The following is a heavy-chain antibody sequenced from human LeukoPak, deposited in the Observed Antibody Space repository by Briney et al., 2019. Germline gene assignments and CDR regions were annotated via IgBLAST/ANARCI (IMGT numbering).Heavy chain of an antibody. CDR1: GFTFSSYW. J-gene: IGHJ4*02. V-gene: IGHV3-7*01. Sequence: RGSLRLSCAASGFTFSSYWMSWVRQAPGKGLEWVANIKQDGSEKYYVDSVKGRFTISRDNSKNTLYLQMNSLRAEDTAVYYCAKDPRVLFYFDYWGQGTLVTVSS. CDR2: IKQDGSEK. CDR3: AKDPRVLFYFDY. D-gene: IGHD3-10*01.